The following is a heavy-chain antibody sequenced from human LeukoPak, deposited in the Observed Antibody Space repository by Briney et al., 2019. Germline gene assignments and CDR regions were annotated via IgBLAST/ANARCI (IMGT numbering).Heavy chain of an antibody. D-gene: IGHD5-12*01. CDR2: ISYDGSNK. J-gene: IGHJ4*02. CDR3: AKDLLEYSGYQYFDY. Sequence: GGSLRLSCAASGFTFSSYGMHWVRQAPGKGLEGVAVISYDGSNKYYADSVKGRFTISRDNSKNTLYLQMNSLRAEDTAVYYCAKDLLEYSGYQYFDYWGQGTLVTVSS. V-gene: IGHV3-30*18. CDR1: GFTFSSYG.